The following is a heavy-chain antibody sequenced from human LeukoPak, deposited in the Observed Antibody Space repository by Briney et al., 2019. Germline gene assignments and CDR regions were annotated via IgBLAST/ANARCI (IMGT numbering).Heavy chain of an antibody. Sequence: LRPPLGISGFHLGDLSIDLVPQGSGKGLEGVPGINWNSDSIGYADSVKGRFTTSRDNAKNSLYLQMNSLRAEDTAFYYCAINGGGDSGCGNFDYWGQGTLVTVSS. J-gene: IGHJ4*02. CDR2: INWNSDSI. CDR3: AINGGGDSGCGNFDY. V-gene: IGHV3-9*01. D-gene: IGHD6-19*01. CDR1: GFHLGDLS.